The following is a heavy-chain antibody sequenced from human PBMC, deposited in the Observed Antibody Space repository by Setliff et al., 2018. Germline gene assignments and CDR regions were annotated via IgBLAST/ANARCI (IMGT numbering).Heavy chain of an antibody. CDR3: ARGSLGTAFPSRFHP. CDR1: GYSFPSYW. Sequence: PGESLKISCKASGYSFPSYWIGWVRQVPGKGLEWMGIIYPGDSDTRYTPSFQGQVTISVDKSISTAFLHWGSLKASDSAIYYCARGSLGTAFPSRFHPWGQGTLVTVSS. J-gene: IGHJ5*02. CDR2: IYPGDSDT. V-gene: IGHV5-51*01. D-gene: IGHD2-21*02.